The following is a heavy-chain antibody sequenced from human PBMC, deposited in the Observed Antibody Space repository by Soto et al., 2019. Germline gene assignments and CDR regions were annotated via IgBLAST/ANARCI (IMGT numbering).Heavy chain of an antibody. CDR3: AKRNWGGWYFDL. Sequence: EVQLLESGGGLVQPGGSLRLSCAASGFTFSSYAMSWVRQAPGKGLEWVSVISGSGGSTYYADSVKGRFTISRDNSKNTLYLQMNSLRAEDTAVYYCAKRNWGGWYFDLWGRDTLVTVSS. CDR1: GFTFSSYA. V-gene: IGHV3-23*01. J-gene: IGHJ2*01. CDR2: ISGSGGST. D-gene: IGHD7-27*01.